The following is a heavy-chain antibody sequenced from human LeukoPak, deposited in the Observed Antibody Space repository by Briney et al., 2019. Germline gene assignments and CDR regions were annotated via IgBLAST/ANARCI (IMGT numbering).Heavy chain of an antibody. CDR2: IYSGGRT. J-gene: IGHJ4*02. D-gene: IGHD3-16*01. CDR1: GFTVSNNY. V-gene: IGHV3-66*01. Sequence: GGSLRLSCAASGFTVSNNYMSWVRQAPGKGLEWVSLIYSGGRTYLADSVKGRFTISRDNSKNTVYLQMNSLRAEDTAVYYCARAIGFGDYFDYWGQGTLLTVSS. CDR3: ARAIGFGDYFDY.